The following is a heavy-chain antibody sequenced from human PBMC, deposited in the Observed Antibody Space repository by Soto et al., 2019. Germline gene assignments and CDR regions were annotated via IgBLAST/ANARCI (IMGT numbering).Heavy chain of an antibody. CDR1: GGSISGSDYY. V-gene: IGHV4-30-4*08. J-gene: IGHJ6*02. CDR3: ARGRPNYYYYGLDV. Sequence: QVQLEESGPGLVKPSQTLSLTCTVSGGSISGSDYYWTWVRQPPGKGLEWIGYIYESGSTYSDPSLKSRVTMSVDLSKNPFFLKVTSVTAADTAVYFCARGRPNYYYYGLDVWGQGTTVTVSS. CDR2: IYESGST.